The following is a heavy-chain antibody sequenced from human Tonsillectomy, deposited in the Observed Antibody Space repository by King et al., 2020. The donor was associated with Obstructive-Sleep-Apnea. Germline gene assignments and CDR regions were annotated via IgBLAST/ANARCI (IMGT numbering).Heavy chain of an antibody. J-gene: IGHJ4*01. CDR1: GFTFRSYA. Sequence: VQLVESGGGLVQPGGSLSLRLSCAGSGFTFRSYAMSWVRQAPGKGLEWVSGISGSGGSTYYADPVKGRFTISSDNSKNTLYLQMNSLIAEDTAVDYCAKDSMDYDILTGPVDYRGHGDLFTPSP. D-gene: IGHD3-9*01. V-gene: IGHV3-23*04. CDR2: ISGSGGST. CDR3: AKDSMDYDILTGPVDY.